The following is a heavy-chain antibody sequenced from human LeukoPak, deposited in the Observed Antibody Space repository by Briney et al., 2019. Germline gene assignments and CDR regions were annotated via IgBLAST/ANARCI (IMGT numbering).Heavy chain of an antibody. CDR2: IGGSGDST. J-gene: IGHJ4*02. CDR3: ARRGDSSGYYGGPFAY. CDR1: GFTFSSYA. Sequence: GGSLRLSCAASGFTFSSYAMSWVRQAPGKGLERVSAIGGSGDSTSYADSVKGRFTISRDNSKNTLYLQMNSLRAEDTAVYYCARRGDSSGYYGGPFAYWGQGTLVTVSS. D-gene: IGHD3-22*01. V-gene: IGHV3-23*01.